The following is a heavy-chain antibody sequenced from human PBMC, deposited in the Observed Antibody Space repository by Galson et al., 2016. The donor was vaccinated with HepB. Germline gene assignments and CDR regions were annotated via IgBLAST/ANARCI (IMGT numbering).Heavy chain of an antibody. Sequence: SLRLSCAASGFSFSNAWMSWVRQAPGKGLEWVGRIRSRTDGGTTDYAAPVKGRFTISRDDSKNTLYLHMNGLKTEDTAVYYCATQAALDYWGQGTLVTVSS. J-gene: IGHJ4*02. V-gene: IGHV3-15*01. CDR1: GFSFSNAW. D-gene: IGHD6-6*01. CDR3: ATQAALDY. CDR2: IRSRTDGGTT.